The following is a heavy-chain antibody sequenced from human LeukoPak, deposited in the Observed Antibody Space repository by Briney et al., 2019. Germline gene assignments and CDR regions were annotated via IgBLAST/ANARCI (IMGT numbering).Heavy chain of an antibody. J-gene: IGHJ4*02. V-gene: IGHV4-31*03. CDR2: IYYSGST. Sequence: SQTLSLTCTVSGGSISSGGYYWIWIRQHPGKGLEWIGYIYYSGSTYYNPSLKSRVTISVDTSKNQFSLKLSSVTAADTAVYYCAREGEVREMTTWGQGTLVTVSS. D-gene: IGHD5-24*01. CDR3: AREGEVREMTT. CDR1: GGSISSGGYY.